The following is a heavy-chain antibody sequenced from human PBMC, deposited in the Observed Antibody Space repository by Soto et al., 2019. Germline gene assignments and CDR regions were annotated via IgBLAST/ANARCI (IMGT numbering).Heavy chain of an antibody. V-gene: IGHV1-2*02. Sequence: WASVKVSCKASGYTFTGYYMHWVRQAPGQGLEWMGWINPNSGGTNYAQKFQGRVTMTRDTSISTAYMELSRLRSDDTAVYYCARDSANSGYVYREWMDVWGQGTTVTVSS. D-gene: IGHD5-12*01. CDR3: ARDSANSGYVYREWMDV. CDR1: GYTFTGYY. CDR2: INPNSGGT. J-gene: IGHJ6*02.